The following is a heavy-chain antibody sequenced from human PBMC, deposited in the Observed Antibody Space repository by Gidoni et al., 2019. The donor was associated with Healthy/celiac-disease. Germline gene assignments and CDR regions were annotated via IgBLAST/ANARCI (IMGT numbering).Heavy chain of an antibody. V-gene: IGHV3-43*01. J-gene: IGHJ4*02. CDR3: AKDSYYGSGSYYRGGYFDY. D-gene: IGHD3-10*01. CDR2: ISWDGGST. Sequence: EVQLVESGGVVVQPGGSLRLSCAASGFTFDDYTMHWVRQAPGKGLEWVSLISWDGGSTYYADSVKGRFTISRDNSKNSLYLQMNSLRTEDTALYYCAKDSYYGSGSYYRGGYFDYWGQGTLVTVSS. CDR1: GFTFDDYT.